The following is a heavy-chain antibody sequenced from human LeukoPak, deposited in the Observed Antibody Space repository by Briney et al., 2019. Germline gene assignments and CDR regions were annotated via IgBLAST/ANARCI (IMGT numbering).Heavy chain of an antibody. CDR1: GGSISSGSYY. D-gene: IGHD3-3*01. V-gene: IGHV4-39*07. Sequence: SETLSLTCTVSGGSISSGSYYWGWIRQPPGKGLEWIGSIYHSGSTYYNPSLKSRVTISVDTSKNQFSLKLSSVTAADTAVYYCARRAVVYDFWSGYYTEWYFDLWGRGTLVTVSS. CDR2: IYHSGST. CDR3: ARRAVVYDFWSGYYTEWYFDL. J-gene: IGHJ2*01.